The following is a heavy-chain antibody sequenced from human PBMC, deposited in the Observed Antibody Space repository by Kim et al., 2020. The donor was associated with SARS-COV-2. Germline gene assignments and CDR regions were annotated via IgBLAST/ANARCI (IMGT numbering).Heavy chain of an antibody. V-gene: IGHV3-30*18. Sequence: GGSLRLSCAASGFTFSSYGMHWVRQAPGKGLEWVAVISYDGSNKYYADSVKGRFTISRDNSKNTLYLQMNSLRAEDTAVYYCAKEAELVPFSDYWGQGTLVTVSS. CDR1: GFTFSSYG. J-gene: IGHJ4*02. D-gene: IGHD3-3*01. CDR2: ISYDGSNK. CDR3: AKEAELVPFSDY.